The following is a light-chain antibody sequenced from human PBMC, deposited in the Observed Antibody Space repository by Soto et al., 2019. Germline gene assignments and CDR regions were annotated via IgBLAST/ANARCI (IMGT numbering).Light chain of an antibody. CDR1: SSDIGGYNF. J-gene: IGLJ1*01. CDR2: AVS. V-gene: IGLV2-14*01. CDR3: SSYTSSSTPYV. Sequence: QSALTQPASVSGSPGQSITISCTGTSSDIGGYNFVSWYQQHPGKAPKLMIYAVSNRPSGVSNRFSGSKSGNTASLTISGFQAEDEADYYCSSYTSSSTPYVFGTGTKVTVL.